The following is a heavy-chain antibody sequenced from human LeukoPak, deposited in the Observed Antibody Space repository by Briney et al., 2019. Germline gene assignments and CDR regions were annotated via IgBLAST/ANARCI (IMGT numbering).Heavy chain of an antibody. Sequence: GGSLRLSCAASGFTFSTYAMSWVRQAPGRGLEWVSLISISGDSTYYADSVKGRFTISRDNSKNTLYLQMNSLRAEDTAVYYCARGPRGSYDYWGQGTLVTVSS. V-gene: IGHV3-23*01. J-gene: IGHJ4*02. CDR3: ARGPRGSYDY. CDR1: GFTFSTYA. D-gene: IGHD1-26*01. CDR2: ISISGDST.